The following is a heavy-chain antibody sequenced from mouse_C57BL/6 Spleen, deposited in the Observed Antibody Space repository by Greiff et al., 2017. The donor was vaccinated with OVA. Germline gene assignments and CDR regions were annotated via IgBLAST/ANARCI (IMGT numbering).Heavy chain of an antibody. Sequence: EVQLQQSGAELVRPGASVKLSCTASGFNIKDDYMHWVKQRPEQGLEWIGWIDPENGDTEYASKFQGKATITADTSSNTAYLQLSSLTSEDTAVDYCTTVYDGYHYAMDYWGQGTSVTVSS. CDR2: IDPENGDT. CDR3: TTVYDGYHYAMDY. V-gene: IGHV14-4*01. CDR1: GFNIKDDY. D-gene: IGHD2-3*01. J-gene: IGHJ4*01.